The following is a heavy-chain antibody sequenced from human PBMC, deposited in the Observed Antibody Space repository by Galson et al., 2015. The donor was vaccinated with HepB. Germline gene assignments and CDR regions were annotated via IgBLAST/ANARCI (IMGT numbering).Heavy chain of an antibody. CDR3: ARTLATSSGYYGDYDC. Sequence: TLSLTCTVSGGSISSGDYYWSWIRQHPDKGLEWIGYIYYSGTTYYNPSLKSRVTISVDTSKNQFSLKLSSVTAADTAVYYCARTLATSSGYYGDYDCWGQGTLVTVSS. CDR2: IYYSGTT. J-gene: IGHJ4*02. CDR1: GGSISSGDYY. D-gene: IGHD3-22*01. V-gene: IGHV4-31*03.